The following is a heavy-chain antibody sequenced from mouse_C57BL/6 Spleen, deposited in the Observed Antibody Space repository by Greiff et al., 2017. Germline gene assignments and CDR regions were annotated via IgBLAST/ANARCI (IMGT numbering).Heavy chain of an antibody. D-gene: IGHD2-4*01. V-gene: IGHV1-42*01. Sequence: EVQLQQSGPELVKPGASVKISCKASGYSFTGYYMNWVKQSPEKSLEWIGEINPSTGGTTYNQKFKAKATLTVDKSSSTAYMQLKSLTSEDSAVYYCARDDDYDVRCYYYAMDYWGQGTSVTVSS. J-gene: IGHJ4*01. CDR2: INPSTGGT. CDR1: GYSFTGYY. CDR3: ARDDDYDVRCYYYAMDY.